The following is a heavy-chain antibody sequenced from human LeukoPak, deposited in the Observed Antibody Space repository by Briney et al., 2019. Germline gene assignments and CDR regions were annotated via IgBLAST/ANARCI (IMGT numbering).Heavy chain of an antibody. CDR3: AGSGSGSYYTDFDY. V-gene: IGHV4-34*01. CDR1: GGSFSGYY. Sequence: SETLSLTCAVYGGSFSGYYWSWIRQPPGKGLEWIGEINHSGSTNYNPSLKSRVTISVDTSKNQFSLKLSSVTAADTAVYYCAGSGSGSYYTDFDYWGQGTPVTVSS. CDR2: INHSGST. J-gene: IGHJ4*02. D-gene: IGHD3-10*01.